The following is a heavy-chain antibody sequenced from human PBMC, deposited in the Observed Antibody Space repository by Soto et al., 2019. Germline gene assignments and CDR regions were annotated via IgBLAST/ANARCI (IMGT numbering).Heavy chain of an antibody. CDR3: AKFLAETGGSSGCPWYFDC. J-gene: IGHJ4*02. V-gene: IGHV3-23*01. CDR1: GFTFSNYA. CDR2: ISGSGGTT. D-gene: IGHD6-25*01. Sequence: EVQLLESGGGLVQPGGSLRLSCAASGFTFSNYAMSWVRQAPGEGLEWVSAISGSGGTTYYAQSAKGRFTISRDNFRNPLYLQMNNLRDEDTAIYYCAKFLAETGGSSGCPWYFDCWGQGGLVAVSS.